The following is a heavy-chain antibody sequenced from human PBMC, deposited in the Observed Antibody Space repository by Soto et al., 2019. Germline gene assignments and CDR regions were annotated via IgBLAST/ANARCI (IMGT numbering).Heavy chain of an antibody. D-gene: IGHD6-13*01. Sequence: QVQLVQSGAEVTNPGASVKVSCKASGYSFTTFPLHWVRQAPGQGLEWMGRINAASGDVKYSPKFQDRVTITRDIPATTVYMELRSLRSEDTAVYFCARDRHPSSWYVNDAFNVWGQGTGVTVSS. CDR3: ARDRHPSSWYVNDAFNV. CDR1: GYSFTTFP. J-gene: IGHJ3*01. V-gene: IGHV1-3*01. CDR2: INAASGDV.